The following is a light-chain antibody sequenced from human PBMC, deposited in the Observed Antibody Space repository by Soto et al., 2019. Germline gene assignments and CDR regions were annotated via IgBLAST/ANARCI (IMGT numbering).Light chain of an antibody. V-gene: IGKV3D-7*01. J-gene: IGKJ4*01. CDR1: QSVSSSY. Sequence: EIVMTQSPATLSLSPGERATLSCRASQSVSSSYLSWYQQKPGQAPRLLIYGASSRAPGIPARFSGSGSGTDFTLTISSLQPEDFAVYYCQQDYHSLTFGGGTKVEIK. CDR2: GAS. CDR3: QQDYHSLT.